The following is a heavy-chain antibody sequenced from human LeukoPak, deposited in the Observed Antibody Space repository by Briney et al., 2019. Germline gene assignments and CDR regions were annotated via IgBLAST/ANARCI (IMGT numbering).Heavy chain of an antibody. Sequence: SQTLSLTCAISADSVSSNSAAWNWIRQSPSRGLEWLGRTYYRSKWYNDYAVSVKSRITINPDTSKNQFSLQLNSVTPEDTAVYYCARDLWCSSTSCYLAYYYGMDVWGQGTTVTVSS. CDR3: ARDLWCSSTSCYLAYYYGMDV. V-gene: IGHV6-1*01. D-gene: IGHD2-2*01. J-gene: IGHJ6*02. CDR2: TYYRSKWYN. CDR1: ADSVSSNSAA.